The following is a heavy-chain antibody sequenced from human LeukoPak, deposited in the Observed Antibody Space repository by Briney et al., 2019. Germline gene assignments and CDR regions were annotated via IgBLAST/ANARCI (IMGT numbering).Heavy chain of an antibody. V-gene: IGHV4-59*01. Sequence: PSETLSLTCTVSGGSISSYYWSWIRQPPGKGLEWIGYIYYSGSTNYNPSLKSRVTISVDTSKNQFSLKLSSVTAADTAVYYCARLLGYYDFWSGYPPGDYWGQGTLVTVSS. D-gene: IGHD3-3*01. J-gene: IGHJ4*02. CDR1: GGSISSYY. CDR3: ARLLGYYDFWSGYPPGDY. CDR2: IYYSGST.